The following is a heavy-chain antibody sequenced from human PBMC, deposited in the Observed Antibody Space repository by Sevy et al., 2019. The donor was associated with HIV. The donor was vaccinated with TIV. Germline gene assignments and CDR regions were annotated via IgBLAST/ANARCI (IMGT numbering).Heavy chain of an antibody. CDR2: IYDAGST. D-gene: IGHD6-19*01. Sequence: GGSPRLSCAASGFTVSSVYMSWVRQAPGKGLEWVSLIYDAGSTYFADSVEGRFTISRDDSKNTLYLQMNSLRAEDTAVYFCAREAGYSSSPGAFDIWGQGTMVTVSS. CDR3: AREAGYSSSPGAFDI. CDR1: GFTVSSVY. V-gene: IGHV3-53*01. J-gene: IGHJ3*02.